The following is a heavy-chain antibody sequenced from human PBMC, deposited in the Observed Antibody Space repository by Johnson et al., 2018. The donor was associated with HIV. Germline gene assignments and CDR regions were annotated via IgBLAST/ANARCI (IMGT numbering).Heavy chain of an antibody. CDR2: IFTVGDV. J-gene: IGHJ3*01. V-gene: IGHV3-66*02. D-gene: IGHD1-7*01. CDR3: AKDLGAAELTPDVFDL. Sequence: EKLVESGGGLAQPGGSLRLSCAASGITVSSNYMSCVRQAPGKGLEWVSVIFTVGDVYYADSVKGRFTISRDNSKNTLYLQMNSLRIDDTGVYYCAKDLGAAELTPDVFDLWGQGTIVTVSS. CDR1: GITVSSNY.